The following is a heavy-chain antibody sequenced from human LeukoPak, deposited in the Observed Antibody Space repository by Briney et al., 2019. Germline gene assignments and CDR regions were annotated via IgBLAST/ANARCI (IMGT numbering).Heavy chain of an antibody. CDR2: INPNSGGT. J-gene: IGHJ4*02. D-gene: IGHD3-3*01. Sequence: ASVKVSCKASGYTFTGYYMHWARQAPGQGLEWMGWINPNSGGTNYAQKFQGRVTMTRDTSISTAYMELSRLRSDDTAVYYCARDSVDTIFGVVIFGFDYWGQGTLVTVSS. CDR3: ARDSVDTIFGVVIFGFDY. V-gene: IGHV1-2*02. CDR1: GYTFTGYY.